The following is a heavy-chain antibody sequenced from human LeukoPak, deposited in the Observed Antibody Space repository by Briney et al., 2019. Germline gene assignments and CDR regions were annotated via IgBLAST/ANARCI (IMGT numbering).Heavy chain of an antibody. V-gene: IGHV4-59*12. Sequence: SETLSLTCTVSDDSISDYYRGWIRQPPGKGLEWIGYFHNSGTSTYNPSLKSRVTISADTSKNQFSLKLNSVTAADTAVYYCARGPPPDFDYWGRGTLVTVSS. CDR3: ARGPPPDFDY. CDR2: FHNSGTS. J-gene: IGHJ4*02. CDR1: DDSISDYY.